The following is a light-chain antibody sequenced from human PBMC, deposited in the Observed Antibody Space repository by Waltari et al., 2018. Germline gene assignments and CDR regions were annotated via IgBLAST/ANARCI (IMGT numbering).Light chain of an antibody. CDR3: GSYAGSYGYV. V-gene: IGLV2-11*01. CDR2: DVD. J-gene: IGLJ1*01. Sequence: QSALTQPRSVSGSPGQSVTMSCIGASDDVGAYKYVSWYQQHPGRAPKLIIFDVDKRPSWVPERFSGSKSGNTASLTVSALQVEDEADYYCGSYAGSYGYVFGSGTKVSVL. CDR1: SDDVGAYKY.